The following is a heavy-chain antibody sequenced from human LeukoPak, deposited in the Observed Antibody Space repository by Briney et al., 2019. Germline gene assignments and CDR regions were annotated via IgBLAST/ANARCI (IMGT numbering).Heavy chain of an antibody. V-gene: IGHV3-23*01. CDR1: GFTFSSYA. D-gene: IGHD3-10*01. J-gene: IGHJ4*02. CDR2: ISGSGGST. Sequence: GGSLRLFCAASGFTFSSYAMSWVRQAPGKGLEWVSAISGSGGSTYYADSVKGRFTISRDNSKNTLYLQMNSLRAEDTAVYYCAKDGIWFGELSHFDYWGQGTLVTVSS. CDR3: AKDGIWFGELSHFDY.